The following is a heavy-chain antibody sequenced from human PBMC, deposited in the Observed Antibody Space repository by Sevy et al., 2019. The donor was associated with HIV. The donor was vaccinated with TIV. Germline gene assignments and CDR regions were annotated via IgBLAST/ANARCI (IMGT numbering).Heavy chain of an antibody. J-gene: IGHJ4*02. V-gene: IGHV3-7*01. CDR2: IKQDGSEK. CDR1: GFTFSSYW. Sequence: GGSLRLSCAASGFTFSSYWMSWVRQAPGKGLEWVANIKQDGSEKYYVDTGKVRFTISRDNAKNSLYLKMNSLRAEDMAVYYCARDYQDPYCGGDCYPYYFDYWGQGTLVTVSS. D-gene: IGHD2-21*02. CDR3: ARDYQDPYCGGDCYPYYFDY.